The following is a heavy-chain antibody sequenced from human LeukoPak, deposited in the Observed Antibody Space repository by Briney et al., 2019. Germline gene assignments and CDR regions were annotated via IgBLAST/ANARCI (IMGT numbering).Heavy chain of an antibody. V-gene: IGHV3-33*01. J-gene: IGHJ4*02. Sequence: GRSLRLSCAASGFTFSSYGMHWVRQAPGKGLEWVAFIWYDESKNSHADSVKGRFTISRDNSKNTLYLQMDSLRAEGTAVYYCARDAGERWTVDFDYWGQGTLVTVSS. CDR2: IWYDESKN. CDR3: ARDAGERWTVDFDY. CDR1: GFTFSSYG. D-gene: IGHD3/OR15-3a*01.